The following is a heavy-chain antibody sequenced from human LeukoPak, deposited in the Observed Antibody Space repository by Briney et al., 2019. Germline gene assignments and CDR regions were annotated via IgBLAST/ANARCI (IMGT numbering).Heavy chain of an antibody. V-gene: IGHV3-74*01. CDR1: GFTVSSNY. CDR3: ARGLPSLSYYS. J-gene: IGHJ4*02. Sequence: GGSLRLSCAASGFTVSSNYMSWVRQAPGKGLEWVSRVNSDGSSTIYADSVKGRFTISRDNAKNTVYLQMNSLSAEDTAVYYCARGLPSLSYYSWGQGTLVTVSS. CDR2: VNSDGSST. D-gene: IGHD3-10*01.